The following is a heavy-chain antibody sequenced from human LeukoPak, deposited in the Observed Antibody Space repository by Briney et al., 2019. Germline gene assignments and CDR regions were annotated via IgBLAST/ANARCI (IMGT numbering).Heavy chain of an antibody. D-gene: IGHD2-8*01. V-gene: IGHV3-74*01. CDR2: INNEGTGT. CDR1: GFSFSAYW. J-gene: IGHJ4*02. Sequence: PGGSLRLSCAASGFSFSAYWMHWVRQAPGKRLVWVSRINNEGTGTDYADSVRGRFTISRVNVENTLYLQMNSLSADDTAMYYCVRYDVDARRFDYWGQGTLVTVSS. CDR3: VRYDVDARRFDY.